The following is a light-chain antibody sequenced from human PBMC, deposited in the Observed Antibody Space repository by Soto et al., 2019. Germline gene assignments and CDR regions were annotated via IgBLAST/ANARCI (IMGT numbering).Light chain of an antibody. CDR3: QSYDSSLSGWV. J-gene: IGLJ3*02. V-gene: IGLV1-40*01. CDR1: SSNIGAGYG. CDR2: GNS. Sequence: QSVLAHPPSVSGAPGQRVTISCTGSSSNIGAGYGVHWYQQLPGTAPKLLIYGNSNRPSGVPDRFSGSKSGTSASLAITGLQAEDEADYHCQSYDSSLSGWVFGGGTKLTVL.